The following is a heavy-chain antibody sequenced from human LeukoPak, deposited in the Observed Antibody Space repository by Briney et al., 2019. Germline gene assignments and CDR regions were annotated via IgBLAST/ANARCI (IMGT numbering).Heavy chain of an antibody. CDR1: GGSISSYY. D-gene: IGHD3-3*02. CDR2: IYYSGST. Sequence: SETLSLTCTVSGGSISSYYWSWIRQPPGKGLEWIGYIYYSGSTNYNPSLKSRVTISVDTSKNQFSLKLSSVTAADTAVYYCARHIRGFPFDYWGQGTLVTVSS. V-gene: IGHV4-59*08. J-gene: IGHJ4*02. CDR3: ARHIRGFPFDY.